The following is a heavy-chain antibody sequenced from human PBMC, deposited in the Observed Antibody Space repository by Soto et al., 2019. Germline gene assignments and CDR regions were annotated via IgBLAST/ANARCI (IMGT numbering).Heavy chain of an antibody. J-gene: IGHJ4*02. CDR1: GGSFNGYA. V-gene: IGHV1-69*01. Sequence: QVQLVQSGAEVKKPGSSVKVSCKASGGSFNGYAVTWVRQAPGRGLEWMGGLTLVSGAATYAKNFQGRVSVTTDGSTTTAYLDLTSLTSEDTAIYFCARHRLFYDSGSHSYVPYYFENWGQGTLVSVSS. CDR2: LTLVSGAA. D-gene: IGHD3-22*01. CDR3: ARHRLFYDSGSHSYVPYYFEN.